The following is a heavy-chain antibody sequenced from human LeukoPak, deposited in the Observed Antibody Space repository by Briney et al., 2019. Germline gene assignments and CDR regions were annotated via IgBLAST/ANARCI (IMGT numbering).Heavy chain of an antibody. V-gene: IGHV3-15*01. CDR1: GFTFSSYA. CDR2: IKSKTDGGTT. J-gene: IGHJ4*02. D-gene: IGHD3-16*01. CDR3: TTGGLWFDD. Sequence: GGSLRLSCAASGFTFSSYAMSWVRQAPGKGLEWVGRIKSKTDGGTTDTAAPVKGRFTISRDDSRNILYLQMNSLKTEDTAVYYCTTGGLWFDDWGQGTLVTVSS.